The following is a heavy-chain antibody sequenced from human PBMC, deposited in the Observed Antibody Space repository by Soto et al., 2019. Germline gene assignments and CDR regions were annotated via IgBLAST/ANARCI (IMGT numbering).Heavy chain of an antibody. J-gene: IGHJ4*02. D-gene: IGHD2-8*02. V-gene: IGHV4-30-2*01. CDR2: IYHSGST. CDR3: ARDKITGLFDY. CDR1: GGSISSGGYS. Sequence: SETLSLTCAVSGGSISSGGYSWGWIRQPPGKGLEWIGYIYHSGSTYYNPSLKSRVTISVDTSKNQFSLKLTSVTAADTALYYCARDKITGLFDYWGQGTLVTVSS.